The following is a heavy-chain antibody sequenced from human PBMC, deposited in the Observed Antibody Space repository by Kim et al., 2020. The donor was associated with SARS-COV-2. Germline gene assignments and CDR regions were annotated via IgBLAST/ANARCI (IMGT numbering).Heavy chain of an antibody. J-gene: IGHJ4*02. V-gene: IGHV3-48*03. CDR1: GFTFSDYN. CDR2: ISSSGTTI. Sequence: GESLRLSCAASGFTFSDYNMNWVRQPPGKGLEWVSYISSSGTTIYYADSVKGRFTISRDNAKKSLYLQMDSLRAEDTAVYYCATNEPYWGQGTLVTVSS. D-gene: IGHD1-1*01. CDR3: ATNEPY.